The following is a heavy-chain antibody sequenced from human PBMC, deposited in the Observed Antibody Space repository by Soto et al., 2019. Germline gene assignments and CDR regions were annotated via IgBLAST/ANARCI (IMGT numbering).Heavy chain of an antibody. V-gene: IGHV4-39*01. CDR2: IYYSGST. D-gene: IGHD1-26*01. CDR1: GGSISSSSYY. J-gene: IGHJ4*01. Sequence: LSETLSLTCTVSGGSISSSSYYWGWIRQPPGKGLEWIGSIYYSGSTYYNPSLKSRVTISVDTSKNQFSLKLSSVTAGDTDVYYCARHQRSYYFNYWGQGTLVTVSS. CDR3: ARHQRSYYFNY.